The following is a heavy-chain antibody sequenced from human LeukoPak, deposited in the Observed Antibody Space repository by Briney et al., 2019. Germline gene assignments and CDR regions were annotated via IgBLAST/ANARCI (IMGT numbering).Heavy chain of an antibody. J-gene: IGHJ4*02. CDR3: ARGNPRSLLPYYFDY. Sequence: SVKVSCKASGGTFSSYAISWVRQAPGQGLEWMGGIIPIFATANYAQKFQGRVTITADESTSTAFMELSSLRSEDTAAYYCARGNPRSLLPYYFDYWGQGTLVTVSP. CDR1: GGTFSSYA. V-gene: IGHV1-69*13. CDR2: IIPIFATA. D-gene: IGHD3-3*01.